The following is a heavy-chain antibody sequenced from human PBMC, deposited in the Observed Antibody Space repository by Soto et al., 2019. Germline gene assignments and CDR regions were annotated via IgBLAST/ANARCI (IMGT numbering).Heavy chain of an antibody. CDR2: LSPMFDTS. Sequence: QVQLVQSGTEMKEPGSSVKVSCMTSGGTFSTHAVHWVRQAPGQGLEWMGGLSPMFDTSSYAQNFQDRVTLTADKSTSTAYMELSSLRSDDTAVYYCARDSPNDAFDIWGQGTLVIVSS. CDR1: GGTFSTHA. V-gene: IGHV1-69*06. J-gene: IGHJ3*02. CDR3: ARDSPNDAFDI.